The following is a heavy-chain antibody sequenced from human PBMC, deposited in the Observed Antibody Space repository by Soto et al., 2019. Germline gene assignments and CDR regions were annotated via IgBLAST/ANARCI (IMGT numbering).Heavy chain of an antibody. CDR2: IIPIFGTA. V-gene: IGHV1-69*13. Sequence: SVKVSCKASGDTFSSFAISWVRQAPVQGLEWMGGIIPIFGTANSAQKFQGRVTITADESTSTAYMELSSLRSEDTAVYYCARGASSSARPFYGMDVWGQGTTVTVSS. J-gene: IGHJ6*02. CDR3: ARGASSSARPFYGMDV. CDR1: GDTFSSFA. D-gene: IGHD3-10*01.